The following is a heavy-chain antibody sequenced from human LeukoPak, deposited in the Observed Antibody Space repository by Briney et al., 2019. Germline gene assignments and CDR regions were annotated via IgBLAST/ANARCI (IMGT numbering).Heavy chain of an antibody. CDR1: GYSFTSYW. CDR2: ISPSDSDT. Sequence: GESLKISCKGSGYSFTSYWIGWVRQMPGEGLEWMGIISPSDSDTRYSPSFQGQVTISADKSISTAYLQWSSLKASDTAIYYCARQQVDYFDYWSQGTLVTVSS. V-gene: IGHV5-51*01. CDR3: ARQQVDYFDY. J-gene: IGHJ4*02. D-gene: IGHD1-26*01.